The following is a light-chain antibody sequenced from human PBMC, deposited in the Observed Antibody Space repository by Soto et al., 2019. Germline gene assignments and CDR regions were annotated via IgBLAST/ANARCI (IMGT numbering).Light chain of an antibody. CDR2: TAS. V-gene: IGKV1-5*03. CDR3: QQHISYPRT. J-gene: IGKJ1*01. Sequence: DIQMTQSPSTLSASVGDRVTITCRASQSLNTALAWYQQKPGKDPRLLIYTASNLESGVPSRFSGSGSGTEFTLTISSLQPDDFATYYCQQHISYPRTFGQGTKVEIK. CDR1: QSLNTA.